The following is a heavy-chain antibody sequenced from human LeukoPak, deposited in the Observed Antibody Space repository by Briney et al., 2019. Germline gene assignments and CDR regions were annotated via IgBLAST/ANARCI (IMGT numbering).Heavy chain of an antibody. J-gene: IGHJ4*02. CDR2: INPNSGVT. D-gene: IGHD5-24*01. Sequence: ASVKVSCKTSGYTFTGYYMHWVRQAPGQGLEWMGWINPNSGVTSYTQKLQGRVTVTRDTSISTAYMELSRLRSDDTAVYYCARGDDSNSYFDYWGQGTLVSVPS. V-gene: IGHV1-2*02. CDR1: GYTFTGYY. CDR3: ARGDDSNSYFDY.